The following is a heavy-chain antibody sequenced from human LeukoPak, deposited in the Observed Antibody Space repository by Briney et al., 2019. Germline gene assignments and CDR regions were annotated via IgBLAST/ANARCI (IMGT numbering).Heavy chain of an antibody. J-gene: IGHJ6*02. CDR3: ARGPGYSSSWVASSYGMDV. D-gene: IGHD6-13*01. V-gene: IGHV3-33*01. Sequence: PGGSLRLSCAASGFTFSSYGMHWVRQAPGKGLEWVAVIWYDGSNKYYADSVKGRFTISRDNSKNTLYLQMNSLRAEDTAVYYCARGPGYSSSWVASSYGMDVWGQGTTVTVSS. CDR2: IWYDGSNK. CDR1: GFTFSSYG.